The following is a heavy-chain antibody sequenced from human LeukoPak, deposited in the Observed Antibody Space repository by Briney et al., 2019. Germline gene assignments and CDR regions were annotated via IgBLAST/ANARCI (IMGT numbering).Heavy chain of an antibody. V-gene: IGHV3-23*01. CDR1: GFTFSSYA. CDR3: AREDPVRGYDY. D-gene: IGHD6-25*01. CDR2: ISGSGGGT. Sequence: GGSLRLSCAASGFTFSSYAMSWVRQAPGKGLEWVSAISGSGGGTYYADSVKGRFTISRDNAKNSLYLQMNSLRAEDTAVYYCAREDPVRGYDYWGQGTLVTVSS. J-gene: IGHJ4*02.